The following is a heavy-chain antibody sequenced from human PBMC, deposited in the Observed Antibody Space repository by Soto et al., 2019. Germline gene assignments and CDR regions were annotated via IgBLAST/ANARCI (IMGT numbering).Heavy chain of an antibody. V-gene: IGHV1-69*01. CDR2: IIPVFSTA. CDR3: ARGGSRYVWFNEF. CDR1: GGLFSSYA. D-gene: IGHD3-22*01. J-gene: IGHJ4*02. Sequence: QEQLVQSGAEVKKPGSSVKVSCKASGGLFSSYAISWVRQAPGQGLEWMGGIIPVFSTAYYAQKFQGRVTITAYESTNTAYMELSSLRSEDTAMYYCARGGSRYVWFNEFWGQGSLVTVSS.